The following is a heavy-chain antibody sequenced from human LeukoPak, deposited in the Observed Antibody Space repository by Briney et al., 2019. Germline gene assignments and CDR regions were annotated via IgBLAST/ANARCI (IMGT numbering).Heavy chain of an antibody. J-gene: IGHJ3*02. CDR3: ARRQYSSGWYKNDAFDI. CDR1: GGSFSGYY. D-gene: IGHD6-19*01. Sequence: SETLSLTCAVYGGSFSGYYWSWIRQPPGKGLEWIGEIDHSGSTNYNPSLKSRVTISVDTSKNQFSLKLSSVTAADTAVYYCARRQYSSGWYKNDAFDIWGQGTMVTVSS. V-gene: IGHV4-34*01. CDR2: IDHSGST.